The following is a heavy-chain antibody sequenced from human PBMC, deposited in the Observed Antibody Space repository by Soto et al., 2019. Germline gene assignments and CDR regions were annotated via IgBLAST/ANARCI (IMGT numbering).Heavy chain of an antibody. CDR3: AKDGGIDWSRTSCYGSWFDP. Sequence: QVQLVESGGGVVQPGRSLRLSCAASGFTFSSYGMHWVRQAPGKGLEWVAVISYDGSNKYYADSVKGRFTISRDNSKNTLYLQMNSLRAEDTAVYYCAKDGGIDWSRTSCYGSWFDPWGQGTLVTVSS. V-gene: IGHV3-30*18. D-gene: IGHD2-2*01. CDR2: ISYDGSNK. J-gene: IGHJ5*02. CDR1: GFTFSSYG.